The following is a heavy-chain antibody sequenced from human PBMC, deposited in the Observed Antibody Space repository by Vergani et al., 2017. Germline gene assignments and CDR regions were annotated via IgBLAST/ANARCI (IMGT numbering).Heavy chain of an antibody. D-gene: IGHD3-3*01. J-gene: IGHJ5*02. CDR1: GYSITNYW. CDR3: AKTHDFSSLYSSYNWFDP. V-gene: IGHV5-51*03. CDR2: IYAGDSDV. Sequence: EVQLVQSGAEVKKPGESLKISCQGSGYSITNYWIAWVRQRPGKGLEWMGIIYAGDSDVSYSPSSQGQVTMSVDKSLSTAYLQWSSLKASDTATYYCAKTHDFSSLYSSYNWFDPWGQGTQVTVSS.